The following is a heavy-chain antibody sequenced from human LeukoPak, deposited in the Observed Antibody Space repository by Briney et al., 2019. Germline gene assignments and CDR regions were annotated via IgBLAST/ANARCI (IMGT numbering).Heavy chain of an antibody. Sequence: SGTLSLSCAVSGDSISSGNWWSWVRQPPGKGLEWIGEIAHTGSTKYNPSLKSRVSMSLDYSKNQFSLRLISVTAADTAVYYCARLLVYDRNPRAFDVWGQGTRVTVS. J-gene: IGHJ3*01. D-gene: IGHD2/OR15-2a*01. CDR1: GDSISSGNW. CDR3: ARLLVYDRNPRAFDV. V-gene: IGHV4-4*02. CDR2: IAHTGST.